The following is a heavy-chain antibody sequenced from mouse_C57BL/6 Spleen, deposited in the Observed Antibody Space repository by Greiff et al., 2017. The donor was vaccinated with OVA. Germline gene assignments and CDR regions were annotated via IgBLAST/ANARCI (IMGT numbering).Heavy chain of an antibody. CDR2: ISYDGSN. CDR1: GYSITSGYY. D-gene: IGHD1-1*01. J-gene: IGHJ1*03. CDR3: ARDRGSITTALDFDV. V-gene: IGHV3-6*01. Sequence: EVQLPESGPGLVKPSQSLSLTCSVTGYSITSGYYWNWIRQFPGNKLEWMGYISYDGSNNYNPSLKNLISLTLYTSKNQFFLKLNSVITEDTATYYCARDRGSITTALDFDVWGTGTTVTVSS.